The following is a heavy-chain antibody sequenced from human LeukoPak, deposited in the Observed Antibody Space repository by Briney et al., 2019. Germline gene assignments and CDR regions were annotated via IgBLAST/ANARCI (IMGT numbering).Heavy chain of an antibody. V-gene: IGHV1-69*04. Sequence: VASVKVSCKASGGTFSSYAISWVRQAPGQGLEWMGRIIPILGIANYAQKFQGRVTITADKSTSTAYMELSRLRSEDTAVYYCARELDRYYFDYWGQGTLVTVSS. CDR1: GGTFSSYA. J-gene: IGHJ4*02. D-gene: IGHD6-6*01. CDR3: ARELDRYYFDY. CDR2: IIPILGIA.